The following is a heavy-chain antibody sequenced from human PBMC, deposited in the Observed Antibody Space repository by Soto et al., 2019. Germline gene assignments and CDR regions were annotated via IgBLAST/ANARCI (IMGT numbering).Heavy chain of an antibody. CDR2: ISNNGGSA. CDR1: GFTFSNSS. Sequence: PGGSLRLSCAASGFTFSNSSMNLVRQAPWKGLEWVSLISNNGGSASHADSVQGRFIISRDNSINTLYLQMNSLRAEDTAIYYCVREVSDWSSHGSFDFWGRGTMVTVSS. V-gene: IGHV3-23*01. J-gene: IGHJ3*01. CDR3: VREVSDWSSHGSFDF. D-gene: IGHD2-21*02.